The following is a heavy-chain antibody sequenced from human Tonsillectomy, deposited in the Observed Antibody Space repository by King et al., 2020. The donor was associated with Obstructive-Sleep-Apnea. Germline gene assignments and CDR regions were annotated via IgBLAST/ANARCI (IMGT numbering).Heavy chain of an antibody. D-gene: IGHD3-10*01. Sequence: VQLVESGGGVVQPGRSLRLSCAASGFTFSSYAMHWVRQAPGKGLEWGTLISYDGANEYYADSVKGRLTISRDNSKNTLYLQMNSLRVEDTAVYYCASNLGFDSTYFQHWGHGTLVTVSS. CDR3: ASNLGFDSTYFQH. CDR2: ISYDGANE. CDR1: GFTFSSYA. J-gene: IGHJ1*01. V-gene: IGHV3-30*04.